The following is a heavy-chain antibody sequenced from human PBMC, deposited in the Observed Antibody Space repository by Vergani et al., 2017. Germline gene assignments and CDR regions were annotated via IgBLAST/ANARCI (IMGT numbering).Heavy chain of an antibody. Sequence: QVQLVQSGAEVKKPGASVKVSCKASGYTFTSYAMHWVRQAPGQRLEWMGWINAGNGNKKYSQKFQGRVTITRDTSASTAYMELSSLRSEDTAVYYCAREVISRWKVYYYYMDVWGKGTTVTVSS. CDR2: INAGNGNK. J-gene: IGHJ6*03. D-gene: IGHD6-13*01. V-gene: IGHV1-3*01. CDR3: AREVISRWKVYYYYMDV. CDR1: GYTFTSYA.